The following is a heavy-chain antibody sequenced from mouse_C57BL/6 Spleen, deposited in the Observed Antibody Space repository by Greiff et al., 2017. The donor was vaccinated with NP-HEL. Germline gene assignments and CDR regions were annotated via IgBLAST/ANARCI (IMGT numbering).Heavy chain of an antibody. CDR3: ARSFITTVVSYWYFDV. D-gene: IGHD1-1*01. V-gene: IGHV1-26*01. CDR2: INPNNGGT. J-gene: IGHJ1*03. Sequence: VQLQQSGPELVKPGASVKISCKASGYTFTDYYMNWVKQSHGKSLEWIGDINPNNGGTSYNQKFKGKATLTVDKSSSTAYMELRSLTSEDSAVYYCARSFITTVVSYWYFDVWGTGTTVTVSS. CDR1: GYTFTDYY.